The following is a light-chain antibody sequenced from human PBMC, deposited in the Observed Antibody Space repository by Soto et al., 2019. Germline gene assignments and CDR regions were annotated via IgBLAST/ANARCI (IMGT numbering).Light chain of an antibody. CDR3: SSYTSRSIVV. J-gene: IGLJ2*01. CDR1: SSDVGSYNR. CDR2: EVS. V-gene: IGLV2-18*02. Sequence: QSALTQPPSVSGSPGQSVTISCTGTSSDVGSYNRVSWYQQPPGTAPKLMIYEVSNRPSGVPDRFSGSKSGNTASLTISGLQAEDEADYYCSSYTSRSIVVFGGGTKVTVL.